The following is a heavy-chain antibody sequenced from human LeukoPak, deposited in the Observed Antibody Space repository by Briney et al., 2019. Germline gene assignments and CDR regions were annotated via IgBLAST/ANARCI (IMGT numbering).Heavy chain of an antibody. CDR2: IIPILGIA. CDR3: ARDRVSGEWELPSPVYDAFDI. D-gene: IGHD1-26*01. V-gene: IGHV1-69*04. CDR1: GGTFSSYA. J-gene: IGHJ3*02. Sequence: GASVKVSCKASGGTFSSYAISWVRQAPGQGLEWMGRIIPILGIANYAQKFQGRVTITADKSTSTAYMELSSLRSEDTAVYYCARDRVSGEWELPSPVYDAFDIWGQGTMVTVSS.